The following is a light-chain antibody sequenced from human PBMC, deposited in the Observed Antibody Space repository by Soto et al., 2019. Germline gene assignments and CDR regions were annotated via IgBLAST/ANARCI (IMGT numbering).Light chain of an antibody. CDR2: GAS. CDR1: QSVSSD. CDR3: QQYNDLPGT. Sequence: EIVMTQSQATLSVSPGERATLSCRTRQSVSSDLAWYRQNPDQAPRLLMYGASTRATGIPARFSGSGSGTEFTLTISSLQSEDFAVYYCQQYNDLPGTFGQGTKVEIK. J-gene: IGKJ1*01. V-gene: IGKV3-15*01.